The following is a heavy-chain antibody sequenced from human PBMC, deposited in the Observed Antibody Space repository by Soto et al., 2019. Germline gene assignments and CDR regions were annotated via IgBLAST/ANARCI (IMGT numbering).Heavy chain of an antibody. CDR1: GFTFSSYG. Sequence: GGSLRLSCAASGFTFSSYGMHWVRQAPGKGLEWVAVIWYDGSNKYYADSVKGRFTISRDNSKNTLYLQMNSLRAEDTAVYYCARSGSYYDILTGYYYDYYIHVSGKASTVTVFS. CDR3: ARSGSYYDILTGYYYDYYIHV. J-gene: IGHJ6*03. D-gene: IGHD3-9*01. CDR2: IWYDGSNK. V-gene: IGHV3-33*01.